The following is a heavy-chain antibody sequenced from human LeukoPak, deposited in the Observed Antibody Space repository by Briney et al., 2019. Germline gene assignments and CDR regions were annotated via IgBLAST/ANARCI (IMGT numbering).Heavy chain of an antibody. CDR3: ARVASMAGHFDY. CDR1: GFNFSDYG. CDR2: ISDVGINK. V-gene: IGHV3-30*03. D-gene: IGHD6-19*01. J-gene: IGHJ4*02. Sequence: GGSLRLSCVASGFNFSDYGMHWVRQAPGKGLEWVAVISDVGINKFYLDSVKGRLTISRDNSKNTLYLQMNSLRAEDTAVYYCARVASMAGHFDYWGQGTLVTVSS.